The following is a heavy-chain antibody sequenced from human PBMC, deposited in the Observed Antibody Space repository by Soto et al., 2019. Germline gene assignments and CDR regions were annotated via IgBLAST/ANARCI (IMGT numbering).Heavy chain of an antibody. CDR1: GFIFSNYW. V-gene: IGHV3-7*01. CDR2: IKEDGSEK. D-gene: IGHD5-12*01. CDR3: ATRDIVATSGPVGAFDI. Sequence: GGSLRLSCAASGFIFSNYWMTWVRQAPGKGLEWVASIKEDGSEKYYVDSVKGRFTISRDNAKSSFYLQMNSLRAEDTAIYYCATRDIVATSGPVGAFDIWGQGTMVTVSS. J-gene: IGHJ3*02.